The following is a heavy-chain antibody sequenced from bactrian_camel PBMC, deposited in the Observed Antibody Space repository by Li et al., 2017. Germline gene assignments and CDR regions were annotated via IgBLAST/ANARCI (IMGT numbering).Heavy chain of an antibody. Sequence: HVQLVESGGGLVQPGGSLRLSCVASGIAFSRYHVNWIRQAPGKEREGVAAIYTGGGNTYYSDSVKGRFTISRDNAKNTLYLQLDSLKTEDTAMYYCAKVSDASTWSTSGEYSHWGQGTQVTVS. CDR2: IYTGGGNT. CDR1: GIAFSRYH. CDR3: AKVSDASTWSTSGEYSH. D-gene: IGHD1*01. J-gene: IGHJ4*01. V-gene: IGHV3S1*01.